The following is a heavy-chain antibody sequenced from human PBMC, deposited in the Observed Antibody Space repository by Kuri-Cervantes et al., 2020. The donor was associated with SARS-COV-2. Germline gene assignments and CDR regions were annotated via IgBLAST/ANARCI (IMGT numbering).Heavy chain of an antibody. V-gene: IGHV4-38-2*01. CDR1: GYSISSGYY. CDR2: IYHSGST. CDR3: ARVDCSSTSCYSDY. D-gene: IGHD2-2*02. J-gene: IGHJ4*02. Sequence: SETLSLTCAVSGYSISSGYYWGWIRQPPGKGLEWIGSIYHSGSTYYNPSLKSRVTISVDTSKNQFSLKLGSVTAADTAVYYCARVDCSSTSCYSDYWGQGTLVTVSS.